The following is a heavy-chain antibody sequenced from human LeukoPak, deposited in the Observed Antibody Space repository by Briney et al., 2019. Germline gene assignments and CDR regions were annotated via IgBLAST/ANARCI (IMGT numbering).Heavy chain of an antibody. Sequence: GSLSLSCAASGFTVSSNYMSWVRQAPGKGLEWVSDIYSGGSTYYADSVKSRFTISRDNTKNTLYLQMNSLRAEDTAVYYCARDKGVAGSYYYYSMDVWGQGTTVTVSS. D-gene: IGHD6-19*01. CDR3: ARDKGVAGSYYYYSMDV. J-gene: IGHJ6*02. CDR1: GFTVSSNY. CDR2: IYSGGST. V-gene: IGHV3-66*01.